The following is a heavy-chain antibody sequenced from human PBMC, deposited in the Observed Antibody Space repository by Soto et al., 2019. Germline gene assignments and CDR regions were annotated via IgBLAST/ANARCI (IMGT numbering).Heavy chain of an antibody. D-gene: IGHD2-2*01. Sequence: GGSLRLSCAASGATVSGYMSWVRQAPGKGLEWVSVIYSGGNTYYADSVKGRFTISRDNSKNTLYLQMNSLRAEDTAVYYCAREPPYPSYCSSTSCYGDYFDYWGQGTLVTVSS. CDR2: IYSGGNT. V-gene: IGHV3-66*01. CDR3: AREPPYPSYCSSTSCYGDYFDY. J-gene: IGHJ4*02. CDR1: GATVSGY.